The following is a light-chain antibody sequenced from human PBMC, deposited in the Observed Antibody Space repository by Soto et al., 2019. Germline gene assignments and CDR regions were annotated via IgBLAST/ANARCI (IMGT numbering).Light chain of an antibody. CDR2: DVS. J-gene: IGLJ1*01. CDR3: SSYTSSSTRGV. V-gene: IGLV2-14*01. CDR1: SSDDGGYNY. Sequence: QSALTQPASVSGSPGQSFTISCTGSSSDDGGYNYVSWYQQHPGKAPKLMIYDVSNRPSGVSNRFSGSKSGNTASLTISGLQAEDEADYYCSSYTSSSTRGVFGTGTKLTVL.